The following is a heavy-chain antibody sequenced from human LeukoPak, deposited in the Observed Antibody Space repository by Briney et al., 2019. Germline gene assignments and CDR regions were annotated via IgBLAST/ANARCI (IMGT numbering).Heavy chain of an antibody. CDR2: INHSGST. CDR1: GGSFSGYY. V-gene: IGHV4-34*01. Sequence: SETLSLTCAVYGGSFSGYYWSWIRQPPGKGLEWIGEINHSGSTNYNPSLKSRVTISVDTSKNQLSLKLSSVTAADTAVYYCASGPEEGQLDYWGQGTLVTVSS. CDR3: ASGPEEGQLDY. J-gene: IGHJ4*02.